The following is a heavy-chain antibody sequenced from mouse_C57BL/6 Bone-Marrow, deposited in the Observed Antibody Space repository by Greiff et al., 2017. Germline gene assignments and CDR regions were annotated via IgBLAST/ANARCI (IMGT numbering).Heavy chain of an antibody. D-gene: IGHD1-1*01. CDR1: GYTFTSYW. CDR3: SRASYYGSSSYYFDY. CDR2: IIPSIGGT. V-gene: IGHV1-53*01. J-gene: IGHJ2*01. Sequence: QVQLQQPGTELVKPGASVKLSCKASGYTFTSYWMHWVKQRPGQGLEWIGNIIPSIGGTNSNEKFKSKATLTVDKSSSTAYMQLSSLTSENSAVYSCSRASYYGSSSYYFDYWGQGTTLTVSS.